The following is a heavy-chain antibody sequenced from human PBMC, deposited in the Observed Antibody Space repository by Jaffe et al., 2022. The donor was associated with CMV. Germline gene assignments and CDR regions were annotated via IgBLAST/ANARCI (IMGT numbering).Heavy chain of an antibody. Sequence: EVQLVESGGGLVQPGGSLRLSCSASGFTFSSYAMHWVRQAPGKGLEYVSAISSNGGSTYYADSVKGRFTISRDNSKNTLYLQMSSLRAEDTAVYYCVKDGWFGELLGAHFDYWGQGTLVTVSS. J-gene: IGHJ4*02. D-gene: IGHD3-10*01. CDR1: GFTFSSYA. V-gene: IGHV3-64D*06. CDR2: ISSNGGST. CDR3: VKDGWFGELLGAHFDY.